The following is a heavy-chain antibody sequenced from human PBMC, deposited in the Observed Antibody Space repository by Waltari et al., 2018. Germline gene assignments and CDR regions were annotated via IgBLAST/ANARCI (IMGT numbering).Heavy chain of an antibody. D-gene: IGHD5-12*01. CDR3: ARNGYNWVAFDV. V-gene: IGHV3-23*01. CDR1: GFTLNTYA. J-gene: IGHJ3*01. CDR2: ISGTGATK. Sequence: EVQLLESGGGLAQPGGSLRLSCVGSGFTLNTYAMTWFRQAPGKARECVSSISGTGATKYYVDSVRGRFSISRDDSKNILFLQMDSLRVEDTALYFCARNGYNWVAFDVWGQGAMVSVSS.